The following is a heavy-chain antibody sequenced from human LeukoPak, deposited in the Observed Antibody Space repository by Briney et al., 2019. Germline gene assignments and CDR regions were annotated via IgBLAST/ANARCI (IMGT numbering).Heavy chain of an antibody. Sequence: GGSLRLSCAASGLTFSYYAMHWVRQAPGKGLEWVAFISSDGSDKYYADSMKRRFTISRDNSKNTLYLQMTSLRGEDTAMYYCAREGTARDAFDIWGQGTMVTVSS. J-gene: IGHJ3*02. V-gene: IGHV3-30-3*01. CDR3: AREGTARDAFDI. CDR1: GLTFSYYA. D-gene: IGHD2-21*02. CDR2: ISSDGSDK.